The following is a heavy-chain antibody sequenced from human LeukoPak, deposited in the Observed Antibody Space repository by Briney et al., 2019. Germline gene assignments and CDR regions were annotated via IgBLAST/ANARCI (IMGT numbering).Heavy chain of an antibody. CDR1: GYTFTSYD. CDR2: ISAYNGNT. Sequence: ASVKVSCKASGYTFTSYDISWVRQAPGQGLEWMGWISAYNGNTNYAQNLQGRVTMTTDTSTSTAYMELRSLRSDDTAVYYCVRTGGYTSSWSYFDYWGQGTLVTVSS. CDR3: VRTGGYTSSWSYFDY. V-gene: IGHV1-18*04. J-gene: IGHJ4*02. D-gene: IGHD6-13*01.